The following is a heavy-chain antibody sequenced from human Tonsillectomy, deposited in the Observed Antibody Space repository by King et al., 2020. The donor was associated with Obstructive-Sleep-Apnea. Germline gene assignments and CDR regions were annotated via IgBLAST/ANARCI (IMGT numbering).Heavy chain of an antibody. CDR2: IDPSGGRT. D-gene: IGHD3-22*01. Sequence: VQLVESGAEVKKPGASVRVSCKASGYTFNSYHMHWVRQAPGHGLEWVGIIDPSGGRTTYAEKLQGRLTMTRDSSTATVHLELSNLTSEDTAVYYCAREDYYDNSGYFLHPDYWGQGTLVTVSS. J-gene: IGHJ4*02. CDR3: AREDYYDNSGYFLHPDY. V-gene: IGHV1-46*02. CDR1: GYTFNSYH.